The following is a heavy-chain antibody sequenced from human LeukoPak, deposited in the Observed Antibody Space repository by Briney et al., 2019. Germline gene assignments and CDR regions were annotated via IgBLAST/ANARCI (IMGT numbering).Heavy chain of an antibody. Sequence: GGSLRPSCAASGFTFDDYGMSWVRQAPGRGLEWVSGVNWNGGSTGYAESVKGRFTISRDNAKNSLSLQMNSLRAEDTALYYCARDEVGATTREVWFDSWGQGTLVTVSS. CDR3: ARDEVGATTREVWFDS. J-gene: IGHJ5*01. CDR2: VNWNGGST. V-gene: IGHV3-20*04. D-gene: IGHD1-26*01. CDR1: GFTFDDYG.